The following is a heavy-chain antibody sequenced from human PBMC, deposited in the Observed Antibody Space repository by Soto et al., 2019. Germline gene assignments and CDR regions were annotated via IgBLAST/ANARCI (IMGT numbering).Heavy chain of an antibody. CDR3: ARASGYTYGPDY. J-gene: IGHJ4*02. Sequence: GGSLRLSCTASGFAFSTFPVHWVRQAPGKGLEWVTIISYDGADKDYADSVKGRFSISRDNSKNTLWLQMNSLRPEDTAVYYCARASGYTYGPDYWGQGTLVTVSS. V-gene: IGHV3-30-3*01. D-gene: IGHD5-18*01. CDR2: ISYDGADK. CDR1: GFAFSTFP.